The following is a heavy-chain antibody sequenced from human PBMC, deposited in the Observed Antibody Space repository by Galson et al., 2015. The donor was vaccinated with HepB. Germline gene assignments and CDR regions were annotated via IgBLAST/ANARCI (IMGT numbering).Heavy chain of an antibody. V-gene: IGHV3-23*01. CDR3: ARRVIGGGRYFDN. Sequence: SLRLSCAASGFTFSSYAMSWVRQAPGKGLEWVSAISGSGGSTYYADSVKGRFTISRDNAKNSLYLQMNSLRAEDTAVYLCARRVIGGGRYFDNWGQGTLVTVSS. CDR2: ISGSGGST. CDR1: GFTFSSYA. D-gene: IGHD1-26*01. J-gene: IGHJ4*02.